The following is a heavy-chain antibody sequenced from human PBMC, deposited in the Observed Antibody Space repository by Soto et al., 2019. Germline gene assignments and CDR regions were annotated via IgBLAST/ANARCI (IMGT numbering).Heavy chain of an antibody. CDR3: ARDGIAAAGTSWFDP. CDR2: INAGNGNT. CDR1: GYTFTSHA. Sequence: QVQLVQSGAEEKKPGASVKVSCKASGYTFTSHAMHWVRQAPGQRLEWMGWINAGNGNTKYSQKFQGRVTITTDTSASTAYMELSSLRSEHTAVYYCARDGIAAAGTSWFDPWGQGTLVTVSA. D-gene: IGHD6-13*01. J-gene: IGHJ5*02. V-gene: IGHV1-3*05.